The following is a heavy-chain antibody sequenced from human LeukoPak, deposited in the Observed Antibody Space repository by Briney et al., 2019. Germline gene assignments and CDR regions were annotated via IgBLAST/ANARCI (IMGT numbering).Heavy chain of an antibody. V-gene: IGHV3-21*01. CDR2: ICTISSYI. CDR1: GFTFSSYS. D-gene: IGHD2-15*01. Sequence: PGWPLRLSCAASGFTFSSYSMNWVRQAPGKGLEWVSSICTISSYIYYADSVKGRFTISRDNPKNPLYLQMNSRAAQHKAVYYCGRDWFVSHVFDVGGEESIVT. J-gene: IGHJ3*01. CDR3: GRDWFVSHVFDV.